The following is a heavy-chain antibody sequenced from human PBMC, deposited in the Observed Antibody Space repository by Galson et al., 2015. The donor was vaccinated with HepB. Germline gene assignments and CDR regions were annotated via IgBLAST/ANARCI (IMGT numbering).Heavy chain of an antibody. D-gene: IGHD5-24*01. CDR1: GFTFSSYA. V-gene: IGHV3-30-3*01. J-gene: IGHJ3*02. CDR3: ARQSMATWAFDI. CDR2: ISYDGSNK. Sequence: SLRLSCAASGFTFSSYAMHWVRQAPGKGLEWVAVISYDGSNKYYADSVKGRFTISRDNSKNTLYLQMNSLRAEDTAVYYCARQSMATWAFDIWGQGTMVTVSS.